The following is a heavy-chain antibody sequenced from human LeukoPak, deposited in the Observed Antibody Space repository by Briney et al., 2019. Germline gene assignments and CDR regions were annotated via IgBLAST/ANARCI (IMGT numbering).Heavy chain of an antibody. CDR1: GYTFTSYG. J-gene: IGHJ4*02. Sequence: ASVKVSCKASGYTFTSYGISWVRQAPGQGLEWMGWISAYNGNTNYAQKLQGRVTMTTDTSTSTAYMEPRSLRSDDTAVYYCARAPEGRLEWLLYGPYYFDYWGQGTLVTVSS. V-gene: IGHV1-18*01. CDR3: ARAPEGRLEWLLYGPYYFDY. D-gene: IGHD3-3*01. CDR2: ISAYNGNT.